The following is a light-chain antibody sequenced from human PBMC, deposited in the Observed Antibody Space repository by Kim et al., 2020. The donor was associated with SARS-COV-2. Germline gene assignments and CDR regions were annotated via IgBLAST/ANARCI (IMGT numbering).Light chain of an antibody. V-gene: IGKV1-27*01. CDR3: QKYNSAPWT. J-gene: IGKJ1*01. CDR1: QDIANS. CDR2: AAS. Sequence: ASVGDIVTITCRASQDIANSLAWYQQKPGKVPQVLIYAASTLRSGVPSRFSGSGSGTVFTLTIGSLQTEDVATYCCQKYNSAPWTFGPGTKVDIK.